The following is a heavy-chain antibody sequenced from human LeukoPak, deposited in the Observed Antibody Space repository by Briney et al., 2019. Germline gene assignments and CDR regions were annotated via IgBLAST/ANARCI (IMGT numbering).Heavy chain of an antibody. CDR2: ISGSGGST. D-gene: IGHD2-2*01. Sequence: GGSLRLSCAASGFTFSSYAMSWVRQAPGKGLEWVSAISGSGGSTYYADSVKGRFTISRDNSKNTLYLQMNSLRAEDTAVYYCAKHSRYCSSTSCPGFDYWGQGTLVTVSS. CDR3: AKHSRYCSSTSCPGFDY. V-gene: IGHV3-23*01. J-gene: IGHJ4*02. CDR1: GFTFSSYA.